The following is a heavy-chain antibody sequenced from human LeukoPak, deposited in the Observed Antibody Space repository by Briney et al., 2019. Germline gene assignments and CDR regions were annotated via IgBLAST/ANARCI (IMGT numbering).Heavy chain of an antibody. J-gene: IGHJ4*02. Sequence: SETLSLTCTVSGGSISGDYYWSWIRQPPGKGLEWIGYIYYSGSTYYNPSLKSRVTISVDTSKNQFSLKLSSVTAADTAVYYCARRTYSSGWYVDYWGQGTLVTVSS. CDR2: IYYSGST. V-gene: IGHV4-30-4*01. D-gene: IGHD6-19*01. CDR1: GGSISGDYY. CDR3: ARRTYSSGWYVDY.